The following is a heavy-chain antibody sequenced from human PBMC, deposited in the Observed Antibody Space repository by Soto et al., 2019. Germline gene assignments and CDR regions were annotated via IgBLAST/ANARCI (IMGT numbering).Heavy chain of an antibody. J-gene: IGHJ4*02. CDR2: IMPIFGTA. D-gene: IGHD3-3*01. Sequence: QVQLVQSGAEVKKPGSSVKVSCKASGGTFSSYAISWVRQAPGQGLEWMGGIMPIFGTANYAQKFQGRVTITADESTSTAYMELSSLRSEDTAVYYCARALLEFWSGYAGGSNQYYFDYWGQGTLVTVSS. V-gene: IGHV1-69*12. CDR1: GGTFSSYA. CDR3: ARALLEFWSGYAGGSNQYYFDY.